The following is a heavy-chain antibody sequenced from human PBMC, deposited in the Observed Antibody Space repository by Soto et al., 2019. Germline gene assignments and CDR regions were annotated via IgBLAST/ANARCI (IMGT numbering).Heavy chain of an antibody. J-gene: IGHJ1*01. CDR3: ALTLRPHIAAAGYEYFQH. V-gene: IGHV1-18*01. CDR2: ISAYNGNT. D-gene: IGHD6-13*01. Sequence: GASVKVSCKASGYTFTSYGISWVRQAPGQGLEWMGWISAYNGNTNYAQKLQGRVTMTTDTSTSTAYMELRSLRSDDTAVYYCALTLRPHIAAAGYEYFQHWGQGTLITVSS. CDR1: GYTFTSYG.